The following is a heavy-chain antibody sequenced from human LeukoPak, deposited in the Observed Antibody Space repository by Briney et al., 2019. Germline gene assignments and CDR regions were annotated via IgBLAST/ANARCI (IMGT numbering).Heavy chain of an antibody. CDR1: GGSISGYY. CDR3: AREDPPWGHNWNYPPVVSFDY. D-gene: IGHD1-7*01. Sequence: PSETLSLTCTVSGGSISGYYWSWIRQPAGKGLEWIGRIYTSGGTNCNPSLNSRVTMSVDTSKNQFSLKLSSVTAADTAVYYCAREDPPWGHNWNYPPVVSFDYWGQGTLVTVSS. V-gene: IGHV4-4*07. CDR2: IYTSGGT. J-gene: IGHJ4*02.